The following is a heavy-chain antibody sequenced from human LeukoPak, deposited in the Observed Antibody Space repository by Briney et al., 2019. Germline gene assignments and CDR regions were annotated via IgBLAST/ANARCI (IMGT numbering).Heavy chain of an antibody. CDR1: GFTFSNYA. J-gene: IGHJ4*02. CDR3: AKARDYGDYWTFDY. V-gene: IGHV3-23*01. CDR2: ISGSGGGK. D-gene: IGHD4-17*01. Sequence: GGSLRLSCAASGFTFSNYAMSWVRQAPGKGLEWVSGISGSGGGKYYADSVKARFSISRDNSKNTLYLQMNTLRAEDTAVYYCAKARDYGDYWTFDYWGQGTPVTVPP.